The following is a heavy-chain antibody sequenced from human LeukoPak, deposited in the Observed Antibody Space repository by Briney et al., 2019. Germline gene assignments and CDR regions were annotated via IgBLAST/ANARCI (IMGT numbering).Heavy chain of an antibody. CDR1: GITFVSFA. CDR2: ISDTGSST. V-gene: IGHV3-23*01. J-gene: IGHJ4*02. CDR3: AKAYFDRSPNNPYFFDY. Sequence: GGSLRLSCAASGITFVSFAMTWVRQAPGKGLEWVSAISDTGSSTYYADSVKGRFTISRDNSKNTLYLQMNSLRAEDTAVFYCAKAYFDRSPNNPYFFDYWGQGTLVTVSS. D-gene: IGHD3-9*01.